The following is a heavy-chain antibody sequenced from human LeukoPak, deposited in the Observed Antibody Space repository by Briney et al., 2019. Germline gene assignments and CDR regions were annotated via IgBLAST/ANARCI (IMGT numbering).Heavy chain of an antibody. CDR2: ISSSSSTI. Sequence: GGSLRLSCAASGFTFSSYSMNWVRQAPGKGLEWVSYISSSSSTIYYADSVKGRFTISRDNAKNSLYLQMNSLRAEDTAVYYCARGEVATIIDYWGQGTLVTASS. V-gene: IGHV3-48*01. CDR3: ARGEVATIIDY. J-gene: IGHJ4*02. D-gene: IGHD5-12*01. CDR1: GFTFSSYS.